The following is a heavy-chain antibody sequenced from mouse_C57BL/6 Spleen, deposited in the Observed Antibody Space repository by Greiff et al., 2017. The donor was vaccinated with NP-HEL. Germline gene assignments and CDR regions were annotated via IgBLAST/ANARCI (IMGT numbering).Heavy chain of an antibody. V-gene: IGHV5-17*01. CDR1: GFTFSDYG. D-gene: IGHD1-1*01. CDR3: ASRYPYYYAMDY. J-gene: IGHJ4*01. Sequence: EVKVVESGGGLVKPGGSLKLSCAASGFTFSDYGMHWVRQAPEKGLEWVAYISSGSSTIYYADTVKGRFTISRDNAKNTLFLQMTSLRSEDTAMYYCASRYPYYYAMDYWGQGTSVTVSS. CDR2: ISSGSSTI.